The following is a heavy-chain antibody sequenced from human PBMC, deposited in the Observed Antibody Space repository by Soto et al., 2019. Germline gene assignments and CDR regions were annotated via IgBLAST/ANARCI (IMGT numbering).Heavy chain of an antibody. V-gene: IGHV4-59*01. D-gene: IGHD1-1*01. Sequence: SETLSLTCTVSGGSISSYYWSWIRQPPGKGLEWIGYIYYSGSTNYNPSLRSRVTISVDTSKNQFSLKLSSVTAADTAVYYCARDTSVKSTYYYYYYGMDVWGQGTTVTVSS. CDR1: GGSISSYY. CDR2: IYYSGST. CDR3: ARDTSVKSTYYYYYYGMDV. J-gene: IGHJ6*02.